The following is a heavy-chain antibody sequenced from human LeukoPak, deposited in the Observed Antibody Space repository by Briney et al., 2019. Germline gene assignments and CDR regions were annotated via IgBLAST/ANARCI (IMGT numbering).Heavy chain of an antibody. J-gene: IGHJ4*02. V-gene: IGHV4-61*08. Sequence: SETLSLTCTVSGGSINSGGYYWSWIRQSPGKGLEWIGFISDSGSTNYNPSLKSRVTISVDTSKNQFSLKLNSVTAADTAVYYCGRGGYYLAYWGQGTLVTVSS. D-gene: IGHD3-22*01. CDR1: GGSINSGGYY. CDR3: GRGGYYLAY. CDR2: ISDSGST.